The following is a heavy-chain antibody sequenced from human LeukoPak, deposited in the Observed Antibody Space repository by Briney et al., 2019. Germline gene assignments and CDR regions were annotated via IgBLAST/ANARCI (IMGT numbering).Heavy chain of an antibody. CDR2: IHHRGSA. Sequence: SETLSLTCGVYGGSFSGYYWSWVRQPPGKGLEWIGEIHHRGSANYNPSLKSRVTLSVDTSKNQFSLKLSSLTAADTGVYYCARHDGVVVLHGGLDYWGQGTLVTVSS. J-gene: IGHJ4*02. CDR3: ARHDGVVVLHGGLDY. D-gene: IGHD3-22*01. V-gene: IGHV4-34*01. CDR1: GGSFSGYY.